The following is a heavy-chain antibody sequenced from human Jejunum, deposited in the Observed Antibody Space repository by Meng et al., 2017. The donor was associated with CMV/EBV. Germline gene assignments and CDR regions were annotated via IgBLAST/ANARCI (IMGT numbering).Heavy chain of an antibody. D-gene: IGHD3-10*01. V-gene: IGHV3-74*01. CDR3: ASAPSGLGFTEATN. J-gene: IGHJ1*01. CDR1: GFSLRISW. Sequence: GFSLRISWMHWVRQSPGKGLLWVSCIPSAGGEPRYADSVKGRFRISRDNGKNTVFLHMDSLRDDDTGVYYCASAPSGLGFTEATNWGQGTLVTVSS. CDR2: IPSAGGEP.